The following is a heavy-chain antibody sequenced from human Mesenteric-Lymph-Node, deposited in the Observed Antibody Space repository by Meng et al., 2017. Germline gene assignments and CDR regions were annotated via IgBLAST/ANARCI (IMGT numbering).Heavy chain of an antibody. Sequence: ASVKVSCKASGYTFTSYDLNWVRQSTGQGLEWMGWMNPNRGNTGYAQKFQGRVTITRNTSISTAYMELSSLRSEDTAIYYGARGLGGYCSSSSCLFDPWGQGTLVTVSS. CDR1: GYTFTSYD. J-gene: IGHJ5*02. V-gene: IGHV1-8*03. D-gene: IGHD2-2*01. CDR2: MNPNRGNT. CDR3: ARGLGGYCSSSSCLFDP.